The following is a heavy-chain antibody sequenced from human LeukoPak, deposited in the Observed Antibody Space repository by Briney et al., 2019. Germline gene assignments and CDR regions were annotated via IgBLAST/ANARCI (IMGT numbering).Heavy chain of an antibody. Sequence: ASVKVSCKASGGTFSSYAISWVRQAPGQGLEWMGGIMPLFNTANYAQQFQGRVTITTDESTSTAYMELSSLRFEDTAMYYCARVDRYHYYLDVWGKGTTVTVSS. CDR1: GGTFSSYA. CDR3: ARVDRYHYYLDV. V-gene: IGHV1-69*05. J-gene: IGHJ6*03. CDR2: IMPLFNTA.